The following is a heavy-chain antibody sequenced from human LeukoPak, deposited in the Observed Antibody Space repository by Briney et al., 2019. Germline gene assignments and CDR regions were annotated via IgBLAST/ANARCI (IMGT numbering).Heavy chain of an antibody. Sequence: GGSLRLSCAASGFTFSSYAMHWVRQAPGKGLEWVAVISYDGSNKYYADSVKGRFTISRDNSKNTLHLQMNSLRAEDTAVYYCARDHYDFWSGRFDYWGQGTLVTVSS. CDR3: ARDHYDFWSGRFDY. V-gene: IGHV3-30-3*01. D-gene: IGHD3-3*01. J-gene: IGHJ4*02. CDR2: ISYDGSNK. CDR1: GFTFSSYA.